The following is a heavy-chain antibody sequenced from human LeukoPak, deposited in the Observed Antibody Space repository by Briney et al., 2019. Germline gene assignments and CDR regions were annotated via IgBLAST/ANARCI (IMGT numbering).Heavy chain of an antibody. J-gene: IGHJ4*02. D-gene: IGHD4-23*01. Sequence: SETLSLTCTVSRGSISSVSFFWGWIRQPPGKGLQWIGSVYYSGYTYYNPSLKSRVTISVDTSKNQFSLKLSSVTAADTAVYYCARLDGGNTIDYWGQGTLVTVSS. CDR2: VYYSGYT. CDR3: ARLDGGNTIDY. V-gene: IGHV4-39*01. CDR1: RGSISSVSFF.